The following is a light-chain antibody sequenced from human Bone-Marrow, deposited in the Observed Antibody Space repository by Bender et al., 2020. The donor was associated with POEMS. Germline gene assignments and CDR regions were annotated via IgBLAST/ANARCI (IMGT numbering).Light chain of an antibody. V-gene: IGLV4-69*02. CDR3: QTWDTGIHV. J-gene: IGLJ2*01. CDR2: VNTDGSH. CDR1: SGHTNYA. Sequence: QLVLTQSPSASASLGASVKLTCTLSSGHTNYAIAWHQQQPERGPRYLMKVNTDGSHNKGDGIPDRFSVSSSGAERYLTISSLQSEDEADYYCQTWDTGIHVFGGGTKLTVL.